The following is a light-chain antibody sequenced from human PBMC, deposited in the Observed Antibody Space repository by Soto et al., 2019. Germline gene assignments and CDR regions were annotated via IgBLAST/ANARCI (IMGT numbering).Light chain of an antibody. CDR1: TSDVGSYNL. CDR2: EVS. J-gene: IGLJ1*01. Sequence: QSVLTQPASVSGSPGQSITISCTGTTSDVGSYNLVSWYQQHPGKAPKLMIYEVSKRPSGVSNRFSGSKSGNTASLTISGLQAEDEADYHCCSYAGSRYVFGTGTKVTVL. V-gene: IGLV2-23*02. CDR3: CSYAGSRYV.